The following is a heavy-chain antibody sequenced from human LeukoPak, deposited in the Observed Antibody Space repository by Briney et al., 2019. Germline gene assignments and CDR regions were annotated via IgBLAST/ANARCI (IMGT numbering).Heavy chain of an antibody. CDR3: ARDQYYDFWSGYYGAFDI. CDR1: GFTFSSYW. V-gene: IGHV3-7*01. Sequence: PGGSLRLSCAASGFTFSSYWMSWVRQAPGKGLEWVANIKQDGSQKYYVDSVKGRFSISRDNSKNTLYLQMNSLRAEDTAVYYCARDQYYDFWSGYYGAFDIWGQETMVTVSS. J-gene: IGHJ3*02. CDR2: IKQDGSQK. D-gene: IGHD3-3*01.